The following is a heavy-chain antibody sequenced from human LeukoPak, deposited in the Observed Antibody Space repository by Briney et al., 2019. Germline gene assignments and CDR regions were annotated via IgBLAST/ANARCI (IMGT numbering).Heavy chain of an antibody. J-gene: IGHJ4*02. CDR2: IVVCSGNT. V-gene: IGHV1-58*02. CDR3: AADPDYDFWSGYYD. Sequence: GTSVKVSCKASGFTFTNSAMQWVRQARGQRLEWIGWIVVCSGNTNYAQKFQERVTITRDMSTSTTYMELSSLRSEDTAVYYCAADPDYDFWSGYYDWGQGTLVTVSS. D-gene: IGHD3-3*01. CDR1: GFTFTNSA.